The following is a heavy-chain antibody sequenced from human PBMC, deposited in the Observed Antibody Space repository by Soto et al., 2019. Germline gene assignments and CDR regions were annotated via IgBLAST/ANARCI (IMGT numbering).Heavy chain of an antibody. J-gene: IGHJ3*02. CDR1: GTFISSGGYY. CDR2: THNSGSS. CDR3: AICWGLKDAFDI. Sequence: SETLSLRCTVSGTFISSGGYYWSWIRQHPGKGLEWIGYTHNSGSSFYNSSLKSRVTISVDASANQFSLKLSSVTAADTAVYYCAICWGLKDAFDIWGQGTMVTVSS. V-gene: IGHV4-31*03. D-gene: IGHD2-21*02.